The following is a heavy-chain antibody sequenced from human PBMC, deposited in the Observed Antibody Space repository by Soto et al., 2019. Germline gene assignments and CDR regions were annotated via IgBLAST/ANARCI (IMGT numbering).Heavy chain of an antibody. Sequence: GGSLRLSCAASGFTFSSYGMHWVRQAPGKGLEWVAVISYDGGNKYYADSVKGRFTISRDNSKNTLYLQMNSLRAEDTAVYYCASAVADLYYYYGMDVWGQGTTVTVSS. CDR1: GFTFSSYG. V-gene: IGHV3-30*03. CDR3: ASAVADLYYYYGMDV. D-gene: IGHD6-19*01. CDR2: ISYDGGNK. J-gene: IGHJ6*02.